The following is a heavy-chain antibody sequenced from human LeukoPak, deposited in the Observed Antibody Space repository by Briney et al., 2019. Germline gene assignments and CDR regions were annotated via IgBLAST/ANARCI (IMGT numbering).Heavy chain of an antibody. CDR2: IYSGGST. J-gene: IGHJ4*02. CDR3: ARDSGWYSGPYYFDY. CDR1: GFTVSSKY. V-gene: IGHV3-66*01. Sequence: GGSLRLSCAASGFTVSSKYMSWVRQAPGKGLEWVSVIYSGGSTYYADSVKGRFTISRDNSKNTLYLQMNSLRAEETAVYYCARDSGWYSGPYYFDYWGQGTLVTVSS. D-gene: IGHD6-19*01.